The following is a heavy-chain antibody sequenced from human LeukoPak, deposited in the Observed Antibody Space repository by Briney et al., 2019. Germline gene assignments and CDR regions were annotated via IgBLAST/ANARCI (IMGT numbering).Heavy chain of an antibody. CDR2: IYTSGST. CDR3: ARRRDLYYYYMDV. Sequence: PSETLSLTCTVSGGSISSNSYYWSWIRQPAGKGLEWIGRIYTSGSTDYNPSLKSRVTISVDTSKNQFSLKLSSVTAADTAVYYCARRRDLYYYYMDVWGKGTTVTISS. V-gene: IGHV4-61*02. D-gene: IGHD5-24*01. J-gene: IGHJ6*03. CDR1: GGSISSNSYY.